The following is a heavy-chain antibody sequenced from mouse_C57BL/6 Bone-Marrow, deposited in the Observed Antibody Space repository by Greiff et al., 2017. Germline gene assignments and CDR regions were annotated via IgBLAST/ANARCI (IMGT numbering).Heavy chain of an antibody. CDR2: ISSGGAYI. Sequence: EVKLVESGEGLVKPGGSLKLSCAASGFTFSSYAMSWVRQTPEKRLEWVAYISSGGAYIYYADTVKGRFTISRDNARNTLYLQMSSLKSEDTAMYYCTRITTVVYYYAMDYWGQGTSVTVSS. V-gene: IGHV5-9-1*02. CDR3: TRITTVVYYYAMDY. J-gene: IGHJ4*01. CDR1: GFTFSSYA. D-gene: IGHD1-1*01.